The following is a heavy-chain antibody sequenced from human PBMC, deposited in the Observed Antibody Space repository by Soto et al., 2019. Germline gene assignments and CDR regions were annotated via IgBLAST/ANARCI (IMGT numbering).Heavy chain of an antibody. D-gene: IGHD2-2*01. CDR3: ARVVPGAEAWFGP. J-gene: IGHJ5*02. CDR1: GYTFSNYG. Sequence: ASVKVSCKTSGYTFSNYGITWVRQAPGQPLEWLGWISLYSDGTNYAQKFQGRVSTTTDTSTTTAYMELRSLRSDDTAVYHCARVVPGAEAWFGPWGQGTLVTVSS. CDR2: ISLYSDGT. V-gene: IGHV1-18*01.